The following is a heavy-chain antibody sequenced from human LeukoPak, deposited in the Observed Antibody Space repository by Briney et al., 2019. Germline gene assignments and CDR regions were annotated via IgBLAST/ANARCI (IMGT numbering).Heavy chain of an antibody. V-gene: IGHV4-34*01. CDR3: ARMPSDSTQH. Sequence: SETLSLTCAVYGGSFSGYYWSWIRQPPGKGLEWIGEINHSGSTNYNPSLKSRVTISVDTSKNQFSLKLSSVTAADTAVYYRARMPSDSTQHWGQGTLVTVSS. CDR1: GGSFSGYY. D-gene: IGHD2-2*01. CDR2: INHSGST. J-gene: IGHJ4*02.